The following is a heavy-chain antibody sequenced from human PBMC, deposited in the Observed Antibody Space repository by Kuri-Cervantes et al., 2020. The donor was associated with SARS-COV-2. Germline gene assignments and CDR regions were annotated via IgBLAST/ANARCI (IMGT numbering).Heavy chain of an antibody. Sequence: ASVKVSCKASGYTFTGYYMHWVRQAPGQGLEWMGWINPNSGGTNYAQKFQGRVTMTRDTSISTAYMELSRLGSDDTAVYYCARDLMTTVTTGAFDIWGQGTMVTVSS. CDR1: GYTFTGYY. D-gene: IGHD4-17*01. CDR3: ARDLMTTVTTGAFDI. J-gene: IGHJ3*02. CDR2: INPNSGGT. V-gene: IGHV1-2*02.